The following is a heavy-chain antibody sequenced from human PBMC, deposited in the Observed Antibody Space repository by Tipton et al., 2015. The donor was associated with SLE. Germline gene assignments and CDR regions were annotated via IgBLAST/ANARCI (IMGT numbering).Heavy chain of an antibody. CDR2: INHSEST. J-gene: IGHJ4*01. V-gene: IGHV4-39*07. Sequence: TLSLTCFVSGASVRSTSYHWGWIRQPPGKGLEWIGEINHSESTTYNPSLRSRVTITVDTSRNQVSLELTSVTAADTAVYYCARRSYYDSTGYFAYWSHGSLVTVSS. D-gene: IGHD3-22*01. CDR3: ARRSYYDSTGYFAY. CDR1: GASVRSTSYH.